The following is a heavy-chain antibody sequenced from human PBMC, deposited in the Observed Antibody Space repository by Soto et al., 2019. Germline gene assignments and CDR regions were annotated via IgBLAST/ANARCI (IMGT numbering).Heavy chain of an antibody. CDR3: AGIGYCSGGSCPNAFGI. J-gene: IGHJ3*02. Sequence: GASVKVSCKASGYTFTSYYMHWVRQAPGQGLEWMGIINPSGGSTSYAQKFQGRVTMTRDTSTSTVYMELSSLRSEDTAVYYCAGIGYCSGGSCPNAFGIWGQGTMVTVSS. CDR1: GYTFTSYY. D-gene: IGHD2-15*01. V-gene: IGHV1-46*03. CDR2: INPSGGST.